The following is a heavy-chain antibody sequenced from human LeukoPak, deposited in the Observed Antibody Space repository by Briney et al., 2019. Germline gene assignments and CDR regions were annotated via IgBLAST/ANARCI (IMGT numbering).Heavy chain of an antibody. Sequence: ASVKVSCKASGYTSTSYGISWVRQAPGQGLEWMGWISAYNGNTNYAQKLQGRVTMTTDTSTSTAYMELRSLRSDDTAVYYCARTKYPGGVVGAPDAFDIWGQGTMVTVSS. D-gene: IGHD1-26*01. CDR3: ARTKYPGGVVGAPDAFDI. CDR2: ISAYNGNT. CDR1: GYTSTSYG. J-gene: IGHJ3*02. V-gene: IGHV1-18*01.